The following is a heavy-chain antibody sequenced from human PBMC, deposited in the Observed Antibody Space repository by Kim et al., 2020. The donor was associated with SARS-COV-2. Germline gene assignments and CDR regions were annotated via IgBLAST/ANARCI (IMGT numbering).Heavy chain of an antibody. D-gene: IGHD3-16*01. CDR3: AQGGRFYYFDY. J-gene: IGHJ4*01. V-gene: IGHV7-4-1*02. CDR2: NQ. Sequence: NQTVAQGFTGRFVFSLDTSVSTAYLQISSLKAEDTAVYYCAQGGRFYYFDYWGQGTLVTVSS.